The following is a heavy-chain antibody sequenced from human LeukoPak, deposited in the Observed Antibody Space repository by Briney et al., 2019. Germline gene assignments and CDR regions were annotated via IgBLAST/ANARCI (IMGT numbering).Heavy chain of an antibody. Sequence: SVNVSCKASGGTFSSYAISWVRQAPGQGLEWMGGIIPIFGTANYAQKFQGRVTTTADESTSTAYMELSSLRSEDTAVYYCARGPLLWLLGYWGQGTLVTVSS. CDR2: IIPIFGTA. CDR3: ARGPLLWLLGY. J-gene: IGHJ4*02. CDR1: GGTFSSYA. V-gene: IGHV1-69*13. D-gene: IGHD5-18*01.